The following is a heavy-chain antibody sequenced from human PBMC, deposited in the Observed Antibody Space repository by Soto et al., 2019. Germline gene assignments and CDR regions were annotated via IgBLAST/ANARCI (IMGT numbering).Heavy chain of an antibody. Sequence: QVQLQESGPGLVKPSQTLSLTCTVSGGSISSGGYYWSWIRQHPGKGLEWIGYIYYSGSTYYNPSLKSRGTTSVDTSKNEFSLKLSSLTAADTAVYYCARDRPYYYGSGSDYNEGWAYYYYYLDVWGKGTTVTVSS. CDR3: ARDRPYYYGSGSDYNEGWAYYYYYLDV. D-gene: IGHD3-10*01. J-gene: IGHJ6*03. CDR2: IYYSGST. CDR1: GGSISSGGYY. V-gene: IGHV4-31*03.